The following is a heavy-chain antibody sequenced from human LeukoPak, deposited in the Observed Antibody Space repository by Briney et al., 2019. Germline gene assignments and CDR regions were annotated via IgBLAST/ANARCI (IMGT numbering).Heavy chain of an antibody. CDR2: ISYDKSNK. J-gene: IGHJ4*02. CDR3: ARDGSPRGTYQQGYFDY. CDR1: GFTFSSYA. Sequence: GGSLRLSCAASGFTFSSYAMHWVRQAPGKGLEWVAVISYDKSNKYYADSVKGRFTISRDNSKNTLYLQMNSLKTEDTAVYYCARDGSPRGTYQQGYFDYWGQRTLVTVSS. V-gene: IGHV3-30-3*01. D-gene: IGHD3-16*01.